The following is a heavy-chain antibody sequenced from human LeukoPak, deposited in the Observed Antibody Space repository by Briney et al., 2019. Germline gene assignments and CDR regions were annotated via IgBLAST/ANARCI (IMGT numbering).Heavy chain of an antibody. CDR2: MNPNSGNT. CDR1: GYTFTSYD. J-gene: IGHJ4*02. D-gene: IGHD4-11*01. Sequence: RASVKVSCKASGYTFTSYDINWVRQATGQGLEWMGWMNPNSGNTGYAQKFQGRVTMTRNTSISTAYMELSSLRSEGTAVYYCARGLMTTVTTVTPGPPDDYWGQGTLVTVSS. V-gene: IGHV1-8*01. CDR3: ARGLMTTVTTVTPGPPDDY.